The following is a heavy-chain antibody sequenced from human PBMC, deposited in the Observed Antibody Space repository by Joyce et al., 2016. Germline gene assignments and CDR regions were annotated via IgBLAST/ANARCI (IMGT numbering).Heavy chain of an antibody. D-gene: IGHD1-26*01. Sequence: QVQLVESGGGVVQPGGSLRLSCAASGFALRKCGMHWVRQAPGRGLEWLAVFTNDGTAKVYADSVRGRFTISRDTSSNMVYLQMNNLRSEDTALYHCVKEAQSGDYRTADYWGQGTLVTVSS. J-gene: IGHJ4*02. V-gene: IGHV3-30*18. CDR3: VKEAQSGDYRTADY. CDR1: GFALRKCG. CDR2: FTNDGTAK.